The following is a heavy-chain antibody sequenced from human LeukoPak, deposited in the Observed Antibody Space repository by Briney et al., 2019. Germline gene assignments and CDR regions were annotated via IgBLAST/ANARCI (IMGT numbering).Heavy chain of an antibody. V-gene: IGHV4-39*07. CDR1: GTSISSSSYY. J-gene: IGHJ4*02. CDR3: ARGVTDIAVAGY. Sequence: SETLSLTCTVSGTSISSSSYYWGWIRQPPGKGLEWIGSIYYSGSTYYNPSLKSRVTISLDTSKNQFSVKLGSVTAADTAVYYCARGVTDIAVAGYWGQGTLVTVSS. D-gene: IGHD6-19*01. CDR2: IYYSGST.